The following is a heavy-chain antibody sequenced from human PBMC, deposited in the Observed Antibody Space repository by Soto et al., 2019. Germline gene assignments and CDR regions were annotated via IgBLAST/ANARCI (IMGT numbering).Heavy chain of an antibody. Sequence: ASVKVSCKASGYTFTSYGISWVRQAPGQGLEWMGWISAYNGNTNYAQKLQGRVTMTTDTSTSTAYLEPRTLRSDATAVYYCARDGALGENYYDYVMDVWGQGTTVTVSS. D-gene: IGHD3-16*01. CDR2: ISAYNGNT. V-gene: IGHV1-18*01. CDR1: GYTFTSYG. J-gene: IGHJ6*02. CDR3: ARDGALGENYYDYVMDV.